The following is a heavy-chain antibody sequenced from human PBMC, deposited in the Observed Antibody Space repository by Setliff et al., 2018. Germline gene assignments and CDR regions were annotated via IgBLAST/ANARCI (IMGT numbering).Heavy chain of an antibody. CDR2: IYPSESDT. CDR3: ARLDSSSWYRGNDY. Sequence: PGESLKISCKGSGYSFTSYGIGWVRQMPGKGLEWMGIIYPSESDTRYSPSFQGQVTISADKSISTAYLQWSSLKASDTAMYYCARLDSSSWYRGNDYWGQGTLVTVSS. V-gene: IGHV5-51*01. D-gene: IGHD6-13*01. CDR1: GYSFTSYG. J-gene: IGHJ4*02.